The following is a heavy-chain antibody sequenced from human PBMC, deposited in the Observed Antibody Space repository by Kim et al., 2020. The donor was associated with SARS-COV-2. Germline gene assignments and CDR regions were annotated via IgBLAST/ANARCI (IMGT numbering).Heavy chain of an antibody. Sequence: GGSLRLSCAASGFSFSVYSMNWVRQAPGKGLEWVSSISSTSKYIYYGDSVKGRFTISRDNAKNSLYLQMNSLRGEDTAVYYCTSPGTGYCSGDSCLVPGHWGQGTLVTVSS. CDR3: TSPGTGYCSGDSCLVPGH. D-gene: IGHD2-15*01. J-gene: IGHJ4*02. CDR1: GFSFSVYS. V-gene: IGHV3-21*01. CDR2: ISSTSKYI.